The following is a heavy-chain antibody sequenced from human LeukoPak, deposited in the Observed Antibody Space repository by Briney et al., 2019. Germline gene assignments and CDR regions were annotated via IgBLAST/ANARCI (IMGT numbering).Heavy chain of an antibody. J-gene: IGHJ5*02. V-gene: IGHV1-8*01. Sequence: ASVKVSCKASGYTFTSYDINWVRQATGQGLEWMGWMNPNSGNTGYAQKFQGRVTMTRNTSTSTAYMELSSLRSEDTAVYYCARGQINDFWSGYSPGNNWFDPWGQGTLVTVSS. CDR3: ARGQINDFWSGYSPGNNWFDP. CDR1: GYTFTSYD. CDR2: MNPNSGNT. D-gene: IGHD3-3*01.